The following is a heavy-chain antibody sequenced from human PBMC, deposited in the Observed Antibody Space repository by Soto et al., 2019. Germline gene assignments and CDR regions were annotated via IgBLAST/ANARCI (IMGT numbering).Heavy chain of an antibody. J-gene: IGHJ5*02. D-gene: IGHD2-8*01. CDR2: TYYSGST. V-gene: IGHV4-59*01. Sequence: SETLSLTCTVSGGSISSYYWSWIRQPPGKGLEWIGYTYYSGSTNYNPSLKSRVTISVDTSKSQVSLQLNSVTAADTAVYYCARDRSTYGGGGTGEVKENWFDPWGQGTLVTVSS. CDR3: ARDRSTYGGGGTGEVKENWFDP. CDR1: GGSISSYY.